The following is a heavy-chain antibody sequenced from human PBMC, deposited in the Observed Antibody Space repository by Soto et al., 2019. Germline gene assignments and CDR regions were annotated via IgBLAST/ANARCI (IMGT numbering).Heavy chain of an antibody. D-gene: IGHD2-21*01. CDR2: INTGNGNT. Sequence: ASVKVSCKPSGYAFTSYLLYWVRQAPGQRLEWMGWINTGNGNTKYSQKFQGRVTITRDTSASTAYMELSSLTSEDTAVYYCACGNCGYTCYNDYSGQGILVTVS. J-gene: IGHJ4*03. CDR1: GYAFTSYL. V-gene: IGHV1-3*04. CDR3: ACGNCGYTCYNDY.